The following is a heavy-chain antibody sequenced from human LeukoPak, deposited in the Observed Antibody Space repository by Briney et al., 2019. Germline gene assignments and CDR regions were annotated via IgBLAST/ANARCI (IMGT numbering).Heavy chain of an antibody. Sequence: PGGSLRLSCADYRFTFSSYTMNWVRQAPGKGLEWDSGISAKSVSTYYADSVKGRFTISRDNSRDALYLHMDRRGTVDTAVYYCASMPPTVIYYFFLMDVWGKGTTVTVS. CDR2: ISAKSVST. CDR1: RFTFSSYT. V-gene: IGHV3-23*01. D-gene: IGHD2-2*01. J-gene: IGHJ6*03. CDR3: ASMPPTVIYYFFLMDV.